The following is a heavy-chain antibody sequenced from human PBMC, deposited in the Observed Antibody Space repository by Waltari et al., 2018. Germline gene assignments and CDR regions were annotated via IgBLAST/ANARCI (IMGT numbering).Heavy chain of an antibody. CDR1: GGSISNSY. CDR2: IYYNGNT. Sequence: QVQLQESGPGLVKPSEPLSLPCTVSGGSISNSYWSWIRQPPGKGLEWIGCIYYNGNTNYNPSLNSRVTISLDTSKNQFSLKLSSVTAADTAVYYCARNIRYYYYGLDVWGQGTTVTVSS. J-gene: IGHJ6*02. CDR3: ARNIRYYYYGLDV. V-gene: IGHV4-59*01.